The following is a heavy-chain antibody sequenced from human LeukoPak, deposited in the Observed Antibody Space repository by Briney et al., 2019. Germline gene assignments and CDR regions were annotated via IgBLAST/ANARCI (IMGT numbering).Heavy chain of an antibody. D-gene: IGHD2-2*01. CDR3: ARGESDPVVQPAAFAT. V-gene: IGHV5-51*01. CDR2: IYPGDSDA. J-gene: IGHJ5*02. CDR1: GYSFTSYW. Sequence: GESLKVSCKVSGYSFTSYWIGWVRQMPGKGLEWMGIIYPGDSDARYSPSFRGHVPLSVDKSISTAFLQWSSLKASDTAMYYCARGESDPVVQPAAFATWGPGTLVSVSS.